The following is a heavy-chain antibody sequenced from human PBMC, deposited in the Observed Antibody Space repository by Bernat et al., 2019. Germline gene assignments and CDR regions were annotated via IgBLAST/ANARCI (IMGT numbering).Heavy chain of an antibody. CDR2: IYYSGTT. CDR1: GGSISSSSYY. V-gene: IGHV4-39*01. J-gene: IGHJ4*02. Sequence: QLQLHESGPGLVKPSETLSLTYTVSGGSISSSSYYWGWIRQPPGKGLEWIGSIYYSGTTYYNPSLKSRVTISVDTSKNQFSLRLSSVTAADTAVYYCASRPKDGDSNDYWGQGTLVTVSS. CDR3: ASRPKDGDSNDY. D-gene: IGHD4-17*01.